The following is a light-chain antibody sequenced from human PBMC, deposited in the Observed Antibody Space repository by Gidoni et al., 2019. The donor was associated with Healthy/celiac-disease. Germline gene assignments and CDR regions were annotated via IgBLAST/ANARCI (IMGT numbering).Light chain of an antibody. CDR2: LGS. J-gene: IGKJ5*01. CDR1: QSLLHSNGYNY. CDR3: MQALQTSIT. V-gene: IGKV2-28*01. Sequence: VMTQSPLSLPVTPGEPASISCRSSQSLLHSNGYNYLDWYLQKPGQSPQLLIYLGSNRASGVPDRFSGSGSGTDFTLKISRVEAEDVGVYYCMQALQTSITFGQGTRLEIK.